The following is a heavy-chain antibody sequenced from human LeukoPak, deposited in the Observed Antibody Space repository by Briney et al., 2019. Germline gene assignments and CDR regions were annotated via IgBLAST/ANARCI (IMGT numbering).Heavy chain of an antibody. CDR1: GFTFSSYS. D-gene: IGHD3-3*01. CDR2: ISSSSSYI. Sequence: GGSLRLSCAASGFTFSSYSMNWVRQAPGKGLEWVSSISSSSSYIYYADSVKGRFTISRDNAKNSLYLQMNSLRAEDTAVYYCATMPYYDFWSGYSYYFDYWGQGTLVTVSS. J-gene: IGHJ4*02. V-gene: IGHV3-21*01. CDR3: ATMPYYDFWSGYSYYFDY.